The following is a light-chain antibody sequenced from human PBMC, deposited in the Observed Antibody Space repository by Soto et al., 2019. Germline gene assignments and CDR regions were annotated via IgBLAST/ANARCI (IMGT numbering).Light chain of an antibody. CDR2: WAS. V-gene: IGKV4-1*01. CDR3: QQYASIPLT. CDR1: LRVLSSSNNKHN. J-gene: IGKJ4*02. Sequence: DIMRSQSNTYLAMSLGERVTINCKCSLRVLSSSNNKHNLAWYQQKPGQPPKLLIYWASTRESGVPDRFSGSGSGTDFTLTISSLQAEDVAVYYCQQYASIPLTFGGGTKVDIK.